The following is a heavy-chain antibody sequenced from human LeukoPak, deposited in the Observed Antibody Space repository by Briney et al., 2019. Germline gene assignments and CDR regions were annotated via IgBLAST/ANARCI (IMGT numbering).Heavy chain of an antibody. J-gene: IGHJ3*02. CDR1: GYTFTSYY. D-gene: IGHD3-22*01. V-gene: IGHV1-46*01. CDR3: ARDLQMNYYDSSGYYYHDAFDI. CDR2: INPSGGST. Sequence: ASVKASCKASGYTFTSYYMHWVRQAPGQGLEWMGIINPSGGSTSYAQKFQGRVTMTRDTSTSTVYMELSSLRSEDTAVYYCARDLQMNYYDSSGYYYHDAFDIWGQGTMVTVSS.